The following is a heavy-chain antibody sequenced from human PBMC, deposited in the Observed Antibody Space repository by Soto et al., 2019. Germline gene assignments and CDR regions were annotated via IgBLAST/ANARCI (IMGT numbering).Heavy chain of an antibody. Sequence: GGSLRLSGEDSGFTFSNAWMSWVRQAPGKGLEWVGRIKSKTDGGTTDYAAPVKGRFTISRDDSKNTLYLQMNSLKTEDTSVYYFTTILLWFGELSGSFDYWGQGTLVTVSS. CDR2: IKSKTDGGTT. D-gene: IGHD3-10*01. V-gene: IGHV3-15*01. CDR1: GFTFSNAW. CDR3: TTILLWFGELSGSFDY. J-gene: IGHJ4*02.